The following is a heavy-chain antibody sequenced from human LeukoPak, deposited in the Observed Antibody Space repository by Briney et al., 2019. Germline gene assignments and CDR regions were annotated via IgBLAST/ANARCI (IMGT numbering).Heavy chain of an antibody. CDR3: ARLDAVAGTD. CDR2: IYYSGST. CDR1: GGSISSGDYY. V-gene: IGHV4-61*08. Sequence: SETLSLTCTVSGGSISSGDYYWSWIRQPPGKGLEWIGYIYYSGSTNYNPSLKSRVTISVDTSKNQFSLKLSSVTAADTAVYYCARLDAVAGTDWGQGTLVTVSS. J-gene: IGHJ4*02. D-gene: IGHD6-19*01.